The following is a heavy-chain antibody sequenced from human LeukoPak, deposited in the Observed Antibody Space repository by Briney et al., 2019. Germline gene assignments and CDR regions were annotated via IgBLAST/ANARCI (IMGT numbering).Heavy chain of an antibody. V-gene: IGHV4-30-4*08. CDR1: GGSISSGDYY. D-gene: IGHD5-18*01. Sequence: SETLSLTCTVSGGSISSGDYYWSWIRQPPGKGLEWIGYIYYSGSTYYNPSLKSRVTISVDTSKNQFSLKLSSVTAADTAVYYCARVQLWSVYYFDYWGQGTLVTVSS. CDR2: IYYSGST. CDR3: ARVQLWSVYYFDY. J-gene: IGHJ4*02.